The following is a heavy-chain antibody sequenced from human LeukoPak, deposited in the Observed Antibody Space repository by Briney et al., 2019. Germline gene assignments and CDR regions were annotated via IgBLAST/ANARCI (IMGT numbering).Heavy chain of an antibody. Sequence: GGSLRLSCAASGFTFSSYSMNWVPQAPGRGREWVSSIITSISYIHYADSVKGRVTISRDNAKNSLYLQMNSLRAEDTAVYYCARGTLNIPGEHGAFDYWGQGTLVTVSS. CDR3: ARGTLNIPGEHGAFDY. CDR2: IITSISYI. J-gene: IGHJ4*02. D-gene: IGHD1-14*01. CDR1: GFTFSSYS. V-gene: IGHV3-21*01.